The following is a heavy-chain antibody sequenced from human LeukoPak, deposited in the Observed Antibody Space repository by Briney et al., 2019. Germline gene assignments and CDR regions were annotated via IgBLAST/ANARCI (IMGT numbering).Heavy chain of an antibody. V-gene: IGHV3-30*02. CDR2: IRYDASDK. J-gene: IGHJ4*02. Sequence: GGSLRLSCAASGFTFGSYGMSWVRQAPGKGLEWVTFIRYDASDKRYADSVKGRFTISRDNSNNTLYLQMNSLRAEDTAVYYCARGGYSSSRGDYWGQGTLVTVSS. CDR1: GFTFGSYG. CDR3: ARGGYSSSRGDY. D-gene: IGHD6-13*01.